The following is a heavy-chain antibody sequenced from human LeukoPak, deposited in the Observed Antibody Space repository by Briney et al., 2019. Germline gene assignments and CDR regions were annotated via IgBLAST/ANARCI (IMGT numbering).Heavy chain of an antibody. CDR1: GFTFSSYA. V-gene: IGHV3-23*01. CDR3: ARGGYFRPYDY. Sequence: GGSLRLSCAASGFTFSSYAMSWVRQAPGKGLEWVSAISGSGGSTYYADSVKGRFTISRDNSKNTLYLQMNSLTAEDTAVYFCARGGYFRPYDYWGQGTLVTVSS. J-gene: IGHJ4*01. CDR2: ISGSGGST. D-gene: IGHD5-12*01.